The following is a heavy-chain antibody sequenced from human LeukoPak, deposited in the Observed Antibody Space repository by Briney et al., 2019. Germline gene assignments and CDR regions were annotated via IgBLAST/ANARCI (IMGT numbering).Heavy chain of an antibody. D-gene: IGHD3-3*01. CDR1: GFTFSDYY. J-gene: IGHJ5*02. Sequence: GGSLRLSCAASGFTFSDYYMSWIRQAPGKGLEWVSYISSGSTIYYADSVKGRFTISRDNAKNSLYLQMNSLRAEDTAVYYCARDRYDFWSGYPNGHWFDPWGQGTLVTVSS. CDR2: ISSGSTI. CDR3: ARDRYDFWSGYPNGHWFDP. V-gene: IGHV3-11*01.